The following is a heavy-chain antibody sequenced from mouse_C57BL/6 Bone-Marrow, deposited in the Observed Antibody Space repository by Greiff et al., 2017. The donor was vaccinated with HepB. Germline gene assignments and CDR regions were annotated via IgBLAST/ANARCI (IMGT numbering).Heavy chain of an antibody. CDR2: ISYDGSN. CDR3: ARGLRYGYAMDY. CDR1: GYSITSGYY. V-gene: IGHV3-6*01. D-gene: IGHD1-1*01. J-gene: IGHJ4*01. Sequence: EVHLVESGPGLVKPSQSLSLTCSVTGYSITSGYYWNWIRQFPGNKLEWMGYISYDGSNNYNPSLKNRISITRDTSKNQFFLKLNSVTTEDTATYYCARGLRYGYAMDYWGQGTSVTVSS.